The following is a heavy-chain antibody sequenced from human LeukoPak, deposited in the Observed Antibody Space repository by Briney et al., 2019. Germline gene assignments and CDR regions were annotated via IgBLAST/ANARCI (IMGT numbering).Heavy chain of an antibody. J-gene: IGHJ3*02. Sequence: GGSLRLSCAASGFTFSGSAMHWVRQASGKGLEWVGRIRSKANSYATAYAASVKGRFTISRDDSKNTAYLQMNSLKAEDTAVYYCTRARSSGYYYEDAFDIWGQGTMVTVSS. CDR3: TRARSSGYYYEDAFDI. CDR1: GFTFSGSA. V-gene: IGHV3-73*01. D-gene: IGHD3-22*01. CDR2: IRSKANSYAT.